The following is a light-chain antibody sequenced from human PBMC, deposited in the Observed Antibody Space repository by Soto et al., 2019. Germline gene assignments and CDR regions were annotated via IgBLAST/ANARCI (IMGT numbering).Light chain of an antibody. V-gene: IGKV1-5*03. Sequence: DIQMTQSPSTLSASVGDRVTITCRASQSISSRLAWYQQKPGKAPKLLIYKASSLDSGVPSRFSGSGSGTEFTLTISRLQPDDFATYYCQQYSTLSVTFGQGTKVEIK. J-gene: IGKJ1*01. CDR2: KAS. CDR1: QSISSR. CDR3: QQYSTLSVT.